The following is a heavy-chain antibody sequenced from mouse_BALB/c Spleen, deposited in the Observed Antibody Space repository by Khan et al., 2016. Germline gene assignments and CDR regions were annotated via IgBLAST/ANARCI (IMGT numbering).Heavy chain of an antibody. D-gene: IGHD2-4*01. CDR2: ISSGGSYT. V-gene: IGHV5-9-3*01. CDR3: ARVSTMITTMDY. J-gene: IGHJ4*01. CDR1: GFTFSSYA. Sequence: EVELVESGGGLVKPGGSLKLSCAASGFTFSSYAMSWVRQTPEKRLEWVATISSGGSYTYYPDSVKGRSPISRDNAKNTLYLQMSSLRSEDTAMYYCARVSTMITTMDYWGQGTSVTVSS.